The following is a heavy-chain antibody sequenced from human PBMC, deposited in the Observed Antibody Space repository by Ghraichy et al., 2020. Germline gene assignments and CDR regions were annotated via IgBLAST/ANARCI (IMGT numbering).Heavy chain of an antibody. CDR2: IFHRGTT. D-gene: IGHD6-19*01. J-gene: IGHJ4*02. Sequence: SETLSLTCTVSGGSISGYYWSWIRQTPGKGLEWIGYIFHRGTTKYNPSLKSRITISVDTYKNQFSLRLSSVTAADTAVYYCSRHSANGPYSSGWYFDSWGQGTLVTVSS. V-gene: IGHV4-59*08. CDR1: GGSISGYY. CDR3: SRHSANGPYSSGWYFDS.